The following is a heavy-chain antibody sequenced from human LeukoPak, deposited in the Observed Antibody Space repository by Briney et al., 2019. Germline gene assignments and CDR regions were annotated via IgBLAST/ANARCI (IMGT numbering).Heavy chain of an antibody. CDR1: GFTFNTYT. D-gene: IGHD6-19*01. Sequence: GGSLRLSCAASGFTFNTYTMNWVRQAPGKGLEWVSYISGSSGIIDYADSVRGRFTISRDNAKNSLYLQMNSLRAEDTAVYYCARDFSSGWYVYYFDYWGQGTLVTVSS. J-gene: IGHJ4*02. CDR3: ARDFSSGWYVYYFDY. V-gene: IGHV3-48*01. CDR2: ISGSSGII.